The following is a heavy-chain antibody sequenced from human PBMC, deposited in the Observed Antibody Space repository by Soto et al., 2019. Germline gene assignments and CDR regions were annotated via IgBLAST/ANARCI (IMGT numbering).Heavy chain of an antibody. D-gene: IGHD3-22*01. CDR1: GYTFTSYD. CDR3: ARDPNDSSAYYHHYYYGMDV. V-gene: IGHV1-3*01. CDR2: INAGNGNT. Sequence: QIQLMQSGAEVKKPGASVKVSCKASGYTFTSYDIHWVRQAPGQRLEWTGWINAGNGNTKYSEKFQGRVTITRDTSASTAYLELSSLRSEDTAVYYCARDPNDSSAYYHHYYYGMDVWGQGTTVTVSS. J-gene: IGHJ6*02.